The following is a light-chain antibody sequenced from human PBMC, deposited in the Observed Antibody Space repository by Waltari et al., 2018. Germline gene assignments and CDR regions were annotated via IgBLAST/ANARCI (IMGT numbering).Light chain of an antibody. CDR1: QSISSR. J-gene: IGKJ1*01. V-gene: IGKV1-5*03. CDR2: KAS. CDR3: QQYNSYPWT. Sequence: DIQMTQSSSTLSASVGDRVTIACRASQSISSRLAWYQQKPGKAPKLLIYKASSLDSGVPARFSGSGSGTDFTRTISSLQPDDFATYYCQQYNSYPWTFGQGTNVEIK.